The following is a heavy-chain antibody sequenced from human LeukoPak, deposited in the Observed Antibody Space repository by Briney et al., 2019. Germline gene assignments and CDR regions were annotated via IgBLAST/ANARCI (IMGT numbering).Heavy chain of an antibody. J-gene: IGHJ3*01. CDR1: GFTFSSYA. Sequence: PGGSLRLSCAASGFTFSSYAMSWVRQAPGKGLEWVSAISGSGGSTYYADSVKGRFTISRDNSKNTLYLQMNSLRAEDTAVYYCAKPITMIVVNDAFDVWGQGTMVTVSS. CDR3: AKPITMIVVNDAFDV. V-gene: IGHV3-23*01. D-gene: IGHD3-22*01. CDR2: ISGSGGST.